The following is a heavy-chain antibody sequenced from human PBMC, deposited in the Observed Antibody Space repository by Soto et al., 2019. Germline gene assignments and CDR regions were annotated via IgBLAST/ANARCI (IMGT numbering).Heavy chain of an antibody. CDR3: AKPLPDYYGSGGGNYGMDV. J-gene: IGHJ6*02. Sequence: PGGSLRLSCAASGFTFSSYAMSWVRQAPGKGLEWVSAISGSGGSTYYADSVKGRFTISRDNSKNTLYLQMNSLRAEDTVVYYWAKPLPDYYGSGGGNYGMDVWGQGTTVTVSS. V-gene: IGHV3-23*01. CDR2: ISGSGGST. CDR1: GFTFSSYA. D-gene: IGHD3-10*01.